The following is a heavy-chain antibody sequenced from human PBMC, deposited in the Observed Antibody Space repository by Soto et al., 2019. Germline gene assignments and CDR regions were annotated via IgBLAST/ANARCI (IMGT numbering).Heavy chain of an antibody. Sequence: QVQLVESGGGVVQPGRSLRLSCAASGFTFNNYGMHWARQAPGKGLEWVAAISNDGSDKYYADSVKGQLTISRDNSKNTVFLQMSSLRAEDTAVYYCAKDQARAASHGIDWGQGTMVTVSS. D-gene: IGHD6-13*01. J-gene: IGHJ3*01. CDR1: GFTFNNYG. V-gene: IGHV3-30*18. CDR2: ISNDGSDK. CDR3: AKDQARAASHGID.